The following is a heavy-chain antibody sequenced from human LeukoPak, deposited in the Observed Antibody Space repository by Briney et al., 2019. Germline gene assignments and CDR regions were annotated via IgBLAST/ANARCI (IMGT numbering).Heavy chain of an antibody. D-gene: IGHD3-10*01. Sequence: PGGSLRLSCAASGFTFSSNYMSWVRQAPGKGLEWVSVIYSGGSTYYADSVKGRFTISRDNSKNTLYLQMNSLRAEDTAVYYCARAGGSGSEPLNYWGQGTLVTVSS. J-gene: IGHJ4*02. CDR3: ARAGGSGSEPLNY. V-gene: IGHV3-53*01. CDR2: IYSGGST. CDR1: GFTFSSNY.